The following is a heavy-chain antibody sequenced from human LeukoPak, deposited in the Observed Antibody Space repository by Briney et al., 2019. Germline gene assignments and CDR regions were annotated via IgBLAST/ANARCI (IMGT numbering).Heavy chain of an antibody. CDR2: INPNSGGT. CDR3: ARDHDYGDDEGDH. Sequence: SVCVSCKASGYTFTGYYMHWVRQAPGQGLEWTGWINPNSGGTNYAQKFQGRVTMTRDTSISTAYMELSRLRSDDTAVYYCARDHDYGDDEGDHWGQGKLGTVSS. D-gene: IGHD4-17*01. V-gene: IGHV1-2*02. CDR1: GYTFTGYY. J-gene: IGHJ4*02.